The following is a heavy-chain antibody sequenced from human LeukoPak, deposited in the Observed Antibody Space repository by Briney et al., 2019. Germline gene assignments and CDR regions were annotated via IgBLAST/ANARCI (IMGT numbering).Heavy chain of an antibody. Sequence: GASVKVSCKASGYTFTGYYMHWVRQAPGQGLEWMGWINPNSGVTNYAQKFQGRVTMTRDTSISTAYMELSSLRSDDTAVYYCARDLFTLYGGNSGFHFDYWGQGALVTVPS. V-gene: IGHV1-2*02. CDR2: INPNSGVT. CDR3: ARDLFTLYGGNSGFHFDY. J-gene: IGHJ4*02. CDR1: GYTFTGYY. D-gene: IGHD4-23*01.